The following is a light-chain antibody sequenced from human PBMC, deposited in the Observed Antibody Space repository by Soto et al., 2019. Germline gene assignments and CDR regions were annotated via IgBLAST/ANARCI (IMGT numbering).Light chain of an antibody. Sequence: DIQMTQSPSSLSASVGDRVTISCRASQNIVNYLHWYQRKPGTAPRLLISRASTVRSGVPPRFSGSGAGRDFTLTISSLRPEDIGTYFRQQTYSIPWTFGPGTRVEI. V-gene: IGKV1-39*01. CDR2: RAS. CDR3: QQTYSIPWT. CDR1: QNIVNY. J-gene: IGKJ1*01.